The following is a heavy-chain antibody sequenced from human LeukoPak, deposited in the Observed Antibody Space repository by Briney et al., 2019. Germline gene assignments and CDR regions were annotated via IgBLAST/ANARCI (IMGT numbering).Heavy chain of an antibody. J-gene: IGHJ4*02. CDR1: GLHFRHSW. V-gene: IGHV3-74*01. Sequence: RGSLRHSCAASGLHFRHSWMHWVRQGPGKGLVWVSRVNPDGSATTYADSVKGRFTISRDNAKNTLYLQMNSLRAEDTAFNYCGRIFIGSNSYCGQGSLVTVSS. D-gene: IGHD3-3*01. CDR3: GRIFIGSNSY. CDR2: VNPDGSAT.